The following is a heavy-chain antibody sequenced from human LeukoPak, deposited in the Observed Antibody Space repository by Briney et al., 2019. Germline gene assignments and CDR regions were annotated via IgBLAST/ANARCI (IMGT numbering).Heavy chain of an antibody. CDR2: ISAYNGNT. CDR1: GGTFSSYA. Sequence: ASVKVSCKASGGTFSSYAISWVRQAPGQGLEWMGWISAYNGNTNYAQKLQGRVTMTTDTSTSTAYMELRSLRSDDTAVYYCARGGAAATLNWFDPWGQGTLVTVSS. D-gene: IGHD6-13*01. J-gene: IGHJ5*02. CDR3: ARGGAAATLNWFDP. V-gene: IGHV1-18*01.